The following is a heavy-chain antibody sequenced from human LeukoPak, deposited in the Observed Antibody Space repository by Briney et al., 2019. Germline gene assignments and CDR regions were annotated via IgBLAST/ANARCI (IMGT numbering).Heavy chain of an antibody. J-gene: IGHJ4*02. CDR2: IYSGGST. CDR3: ARDPDDSNVGSDRNY. V-gene: IGHV3-66*01. Sequence: LTGGSLRLSCAASGFTVSSNYMSWVRQAPGKGLEWVSVIYSGGSTYYADSVKGRFTISRDNSKNTLYLQMNSLRAEDTAVYYCARDPDDSNVGSDRNYWGQGTLVTVSS. CDR1: GFTVSSNY. D-gene: IGHD3-22*01.